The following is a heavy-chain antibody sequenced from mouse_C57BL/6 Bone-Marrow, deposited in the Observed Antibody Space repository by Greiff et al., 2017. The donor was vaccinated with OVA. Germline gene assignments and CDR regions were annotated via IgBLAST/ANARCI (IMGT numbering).Heavy chain of an antibody. Sequence: VQLVESGPGLVAPSQSLSLTCTVSGFSLTSDGVDWVRRPLGKGLVWRGVKWGGGSTNYNSALMSRLSFSKDNSKSQVFLKMNSLQTDDTATNYCGKRGGNYDDMDYWGQGTSVTVSS. V-gene: IGHV2-9*01. J-gene: IGHJ4*01. CDR1: GFSLTSDG. D-gene: IGHD2-1*01. CDR3: GKRGGNYDDMDY. CDR2: KWGGGST.